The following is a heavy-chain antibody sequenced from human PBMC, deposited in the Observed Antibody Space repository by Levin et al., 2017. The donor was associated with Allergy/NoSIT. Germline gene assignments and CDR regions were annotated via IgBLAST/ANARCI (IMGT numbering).Heavy chain of an antibody. CDR1: GFTFSSYA. D-gene: IGHD2-15*01. Sequence: QSGGSLRLSCAASGFTFSSYAMHGVRQAQGKGLEGVAVISYDGSNKYYADSVKGRFTISRDNSKNTLYLQMNSLRAEDTAVYYCARDRDIVVVVAATQGAFDIWGQGTMVTVSS. V-gene: IGHV3-30-3*01. CDR2: ISYDGSNK. CDR3: ARDRDIVVVVAATQGAFDI. J-gene: IGHJ3*02.